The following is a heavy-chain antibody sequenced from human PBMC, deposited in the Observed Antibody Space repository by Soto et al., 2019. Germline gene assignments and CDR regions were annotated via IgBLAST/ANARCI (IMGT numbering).Heavy chain of an antibody. V-gene: IGHV4-4*07. CDR1: GGSISNYY. J-gene: IGHJ5*01. CDR3: ARQTTYSSSWYDY. CDR2: IYTSGST. Sequence: SETLSLTCTVSGGSISNYYWTWIRQPAGKGLEWIGRIYTSGSTNYNPSLKSRLTMSVDTSKDQFSLKLTSVTAADTALYYCARQTTYSSSWYDYWGHGTLVTVSS. D-gene: IGHD6-13*01.